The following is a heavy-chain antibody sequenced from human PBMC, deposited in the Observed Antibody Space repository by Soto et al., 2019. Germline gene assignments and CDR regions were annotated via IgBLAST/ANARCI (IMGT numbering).Heavy chain of an antibody. V-gene: IGHV3-23*01. CDR1: GFTFSSYA. CDR3: AKSLNLMVYAPWTFDY. D-gene: IGHD2-8*01. Sequence: GGSLRLSCAASGFTFSSYAMSWVRQAPGKGLEWVSAISGSGGSTYYADSVKGRFTISRDNSKNTLYLQMNSLRAEDTAVYYCAKSLNLMVYAPWTFDYWGQGTLFP. J-gene: IGHJ4*02. CDR2: ISGSGGST.